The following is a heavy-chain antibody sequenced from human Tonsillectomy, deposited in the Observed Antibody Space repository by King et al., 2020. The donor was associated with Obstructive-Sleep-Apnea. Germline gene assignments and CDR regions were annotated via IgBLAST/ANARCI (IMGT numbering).Heavy chain of an antibody. CDR2: IYYSGSA. V-gene: IGHV4-59*08. CDR1: GGSISGYY. J-gene: IGHJ6*02. Sequence: VQLQESGPGLVKPSETLSLTCIVSGGSISGYYWSWILQPPGKGLEWIGYIYYSGSAHYNPSLKIRVIISVDTSKNQFALNLSSVTAADTAVYYCARQQYYYYGMDVYGQGTTVTVSS. CDR3: ARQQYYYYGMDV.